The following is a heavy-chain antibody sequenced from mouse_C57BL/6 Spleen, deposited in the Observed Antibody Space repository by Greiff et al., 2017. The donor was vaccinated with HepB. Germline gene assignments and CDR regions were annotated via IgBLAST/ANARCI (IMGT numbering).Heavy chain of an antibody. Sequence: VKLQQPGAELVKPGASVKLSCKASGYTFTSYWMHWVKQRPGQGLEWIGMIHPNSGSTNYNEKFKSKATLTVDKSTSTAYMQLSSLTSEDSAVYYCAREGDYDLDYWGQGTTLTVSS. CDR3: AREGDYDLDY. V-gene: IGHV1-64*01. D-gene: IGHD1-1*01. CDR2: IHPNSGST. CDR1: GYTFTSYW. J-gene: IGHJ2*01.